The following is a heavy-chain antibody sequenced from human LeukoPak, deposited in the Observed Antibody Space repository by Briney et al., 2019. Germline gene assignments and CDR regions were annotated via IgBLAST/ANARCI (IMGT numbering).Heavy chain of an antibody. D-gene: IGHD4-11*01. CDR1: GGSISSGSYY. V-gene: IGHV4-61*02. CDR3: ARAPVTVKDSFDI. Sequence: SETLSLTCTVSGGSISSGSYYWSWIRQPAGKGLEWIGRIFTSGSTNYNASLKSRVTMSVDTSKNQFSLKLRSMTAADTAVYYCARAPVTVKDSFDIWGQGTMVTVSS. J-gene: IGHJ3*02. CDR2: IFTSGST.